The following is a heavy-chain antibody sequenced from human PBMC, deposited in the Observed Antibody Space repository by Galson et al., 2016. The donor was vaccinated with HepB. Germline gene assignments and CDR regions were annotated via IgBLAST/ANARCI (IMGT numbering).Heavy chain of an antibody. CDR3: ARGAVRNFDS. J-gene: IGHJ4*02. D-gene: IGHD3-10*01. Sequence: SETLSLTCTVSGGSLGSYYWTWLRQPPGKGLEWIGYIYYSGTTTYNPSLESRVTISLDTSRKQFSLKLTSVTAADTAVYYCARGAVRNFDSWGQGTLVIVSS. CDR2: IYYSGTT. CDR1: GGSLGSYY. V-gene: IGHV4-59*01.